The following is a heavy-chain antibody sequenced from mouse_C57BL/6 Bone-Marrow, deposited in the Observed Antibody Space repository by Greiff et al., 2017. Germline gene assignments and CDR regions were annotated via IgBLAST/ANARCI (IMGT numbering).Heavy chain of an antibody. Sequence: EVMLVESGGGLVKPGGSLKLSCAASGFTFSSYAMSWVRQTPEKRLEWVATISDGGSYTYYPDNVKGRFTISRDHAKNNLYLQMSHLKSEDTAMYYSARGYYGSSYLYYFDYGGQGTTLTVSS. CDR2: ISDGGSYT. CDR3: ARGYYGSSYLYYFDY. V-gene: IGHV5-4*03. D-gene: IGHD1-1*01. CDR1: GFTFSSYA. J-gene: IGHJ2*01.